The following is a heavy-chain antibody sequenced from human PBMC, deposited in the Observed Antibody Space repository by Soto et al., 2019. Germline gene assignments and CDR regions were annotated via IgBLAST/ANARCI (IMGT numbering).Heavy chain of an antibody. V-gene: IGHV4-34*01. CDR1: GGSFSGYY. CDR3: ARWARASRYFDWPRGIDY. D-gene: IGHD3-9*01. Sequence: QVQLQQWGAGLLKPSETLSLTCAVYGGSFSGYYWSWIRQPPGKGLEWIGEINHSGSTNYNPSLKSRVTISVDTSKNQFSLKLSSVTAADTAVYYCARWARASRYFDWPRGIDYWGQGTLVTVSS. CDR2: INHSGST. J-gene: IGHJ4*02.